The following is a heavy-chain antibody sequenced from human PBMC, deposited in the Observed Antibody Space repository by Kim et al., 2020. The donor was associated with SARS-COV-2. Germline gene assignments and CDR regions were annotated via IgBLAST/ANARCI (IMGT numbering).Heavy chain of an antibody. CDR2: ISGSGGST. CDR3: AKASYDYVWGSFGTDPDY. V-gene: IGHV3-23*01. D-gene: IGHD3-16*01. Sequence: GGSLRLSCAASGFTFSSYAMSWVRQAPGKGLEWVSAISGSGGSTYYADSVKGRFTISRDNSKNTLYLQMNSLRAEDTAVYYCAKASYDYVWGSFGTDPDYWGQGTLVTVSS. CDR1: GFTFSSYA. J-gene: IGHJ4*02.